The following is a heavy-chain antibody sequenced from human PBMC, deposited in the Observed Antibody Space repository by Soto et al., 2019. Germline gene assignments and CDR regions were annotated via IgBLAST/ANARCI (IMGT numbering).Heavy chain of an antibody. Sequence: EVQLLESGGGLVQPGGSLRLSCAPSGFTFTTYAMSWVRQAPGKGLEWVSSISSGGDTYYADSVKGRFTISRDSSKNTLYLQMNNLRAEDTATYYCAKDYSSGYYAFDIWGRGTKVTVSS. D-gene: IGHD3-22*01. V-gene: IGHV3-23*01. CDR2: ISSGGDT. CDR1: GFTFTTYA. CDR3: AKDYSSGYYAFDI. J-gene: IGHJ3*02.